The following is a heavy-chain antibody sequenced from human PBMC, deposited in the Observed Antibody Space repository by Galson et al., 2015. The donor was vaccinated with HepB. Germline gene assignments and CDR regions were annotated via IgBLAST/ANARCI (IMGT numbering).Heavy chain of an antibody. J-gene: IGHJ3*02. CDR3: ARANELVRGIDAFDI. CDR1: GDSVSSNSAA. D-gene: IGHD6-13*01. Sequence: CAISGDSVSSNSAAWNWIRQSPSRGLEWLGRTYYRSKWYNDYAVSVKSLITINPDTSKNQFSLQLNSVTPEDTAVYYCARANELVRGIDAFDIWGQGTMVTVSS. CDR2: TYYRSKWYN. V-gene: IGHV6-1*01.